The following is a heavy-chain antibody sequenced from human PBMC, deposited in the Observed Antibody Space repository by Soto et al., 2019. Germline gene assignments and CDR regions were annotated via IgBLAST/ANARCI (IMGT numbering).Heavy chain of an antibody. D-gene: IGHD6-6*01. J-gene: IGHJ4*02. CDR1: GFTFSNAW. CDR2: IKSKTVGGTT. V-gene: IGHV3-15*01. Sequence: GGSLRLSCAASGFTFSNAWMSWVRQAPGKGLEWVGRIKSKTVGGTTDYAAPVKGRFTISRDDSKNTLYLQMNSLKTEDTAVYYCTTYHIAAQDYWGQGTLVTVSS. CDR3: TTYHIAAQDY.